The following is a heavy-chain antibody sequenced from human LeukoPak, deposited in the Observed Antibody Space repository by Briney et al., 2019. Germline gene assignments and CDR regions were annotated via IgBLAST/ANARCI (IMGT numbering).Heavy chain of an antibody. Sequence: PSETLSLTCTVSGGSISSYYWSWIRQPPGKGLEWIGYMYYSGSTNYNPSLKSRVTISVDMSKNQVPLKLSSVTAADTAVYYCAGGGKYYYDSSGYYLDDAFDIWGQGTMVTVSS. J-gene: IGHJ3*02. D-gene: IGHD3-22*01. CDR3: AGGGKYYYDSSGYYLDDAFDI. V-gene: IGHV4-59*01. CDR2: MYYSGST. CDR1: GGSISSYY.